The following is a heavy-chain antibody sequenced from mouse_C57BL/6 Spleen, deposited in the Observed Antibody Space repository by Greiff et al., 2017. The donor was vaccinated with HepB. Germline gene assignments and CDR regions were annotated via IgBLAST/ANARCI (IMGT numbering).Heavy chain of an antibody. V-gene: IGHV1-64*01. J-gene: IGHJ4*01. CDR3: AGSTVPYAMDY. Sequence: QVQLQQPGAELVKPGASVKLSCKASGYTFTSYWMHWVKQRPGQGLEWIGMIHPNSGSTNYNEKFKSKATLTVDKSSSTAYMQRSSLTSEDSAVYYCAGSTVPYAMDYWGQGTSVTVSS. D-gene: IGHD1-1*01. CDR2: IHPNSGST. CDR1: GYTFTSYW.